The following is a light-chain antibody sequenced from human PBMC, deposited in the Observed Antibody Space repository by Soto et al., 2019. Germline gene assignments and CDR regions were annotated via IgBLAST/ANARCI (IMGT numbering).Light chain of an antibody. CDR3: QQYNSYSWT. V-gene: IGKV1-5*01. Sequence: DIQMTQYPSTLSASVGDRVTITCGASQSISSWLAWYQQKPGKAPKLLIYDASSLESGVPSRLRGSGSGTELTLTISSLKPDDFETYYCQQYNSYSWTFGHGTKVDIK. CDR2: DAS. J-gene: IGKJ1*01. CDR1: QSISSW.